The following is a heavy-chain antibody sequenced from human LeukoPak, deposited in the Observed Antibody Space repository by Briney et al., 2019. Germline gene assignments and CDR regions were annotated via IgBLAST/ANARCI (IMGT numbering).Heavy chain of an antibody. Sequence: GGSLRLSCAASGFTFSPYWIHWVRQVPGRGLVWVARIDNDGSSTIYADSVKGRLTISRDNAQNTLFLQMDSLRPEDTAVYYCTRGGFDHAFDVWGQGTMVTVSS. J-gene: IGHJ3*01. CDR1: GFTFSPYW. CDR2: IDNDGSST. D-gene: IGHD3-9*01. V-gene: IGHV3-74*01. CDR3: TRGGFDHAFDV.